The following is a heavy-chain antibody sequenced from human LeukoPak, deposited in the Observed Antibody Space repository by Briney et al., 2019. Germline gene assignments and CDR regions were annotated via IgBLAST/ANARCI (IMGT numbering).Heavy chain of an antibody. CDR2: IYYSGST. Sequence: SETLSLTCTVSGGSISSYYWSWIRQPPGEGLEWIGYIYYSGSTNYNPSLKSRVTISVDTSKNQFSLKLSSVTAADTAVYYCARASYDFWSGLGWFDPWGQGTLVTVSS. J-gene: IGHJ5*02. V-gene: IGHV4-59*01. D-gene: IGHD3-3*01. CDR1: GGSISSYY. CDR3: ARASYDFWSGLGWFDP.